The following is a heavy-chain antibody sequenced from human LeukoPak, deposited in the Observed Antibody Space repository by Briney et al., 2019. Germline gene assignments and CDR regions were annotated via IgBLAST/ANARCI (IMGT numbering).Heavy chain of an antibody. Sequence: GGSLRLSCAVSGITLSNYGMSWVRQAPGKGLEWVAGISDSGGSTNYADSVKGRFTISRDNPKNTLYLQMNSLRAEDTAVYFCAKRGIVIRAVVIVGFHKEAYYFDYWGQGALVTVSS. CDR2: ISDSGGST. D-gene: IGHD3-10*01. CDR1: GITLSNYG. CDR3: AKRGIVIRAVVIVGFHKEAYYFDY. J-gene: IGHJ4*02. V-gene: IGHV3-23*01.